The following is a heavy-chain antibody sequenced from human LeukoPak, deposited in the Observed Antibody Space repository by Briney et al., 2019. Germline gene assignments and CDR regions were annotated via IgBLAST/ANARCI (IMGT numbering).Heavy chain of an antibody. D-gene: IGHD6-19*01. V-gene: IGHV3-21*04. J-gene: IGHJ5*02. CDR2: ISSSSSYI. CDR1: GFTFSSYG. CDR3: AKSGSSGWGNWFDP. Sequence: PGGSLRLSCAVSGFTFSSYGMSWVRQAPGKGLEWVSSISSSSSYIYYADSVKGRFTISRDNSKNTLYLQMNSLRAEDTAVYYCAKSGSSGWGNWFDPWGQGTLVTVSS.